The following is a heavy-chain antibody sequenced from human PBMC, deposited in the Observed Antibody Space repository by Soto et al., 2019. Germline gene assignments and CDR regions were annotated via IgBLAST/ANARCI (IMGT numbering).Heavy chain of an antibody. CDR3: ARDRLIGYCSGGSCYPNWFDP. D-gene: IGHD2-15*01. CDR1: GFTFSDYY. Sequence: GSLRLSCAASGFTFSDYYMSWIRQAPGKGLEWVSYISSSGSTIYYADSVKGRFTISRDNAKNSLYLQMNSLRAEDTAVYYCARDRLIGYCSGGSCYPNWFDPWGQGTLVTVSS. CDR2: ISSSGSTI. J-gene: IGHJ5*02. V-gene: IGHV3-11*01.